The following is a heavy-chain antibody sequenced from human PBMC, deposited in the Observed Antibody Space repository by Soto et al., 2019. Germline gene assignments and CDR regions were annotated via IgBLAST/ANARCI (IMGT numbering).Heavy chain of an antibody. Sequence: GSSVKVSCKTSGFTFSNSAVQWVRQARGQRLEWMGWIVVGSGNTGYAQKFRERVTISRDMSTSTAHMEVTSLTSEDTAVYYCAAELYSGGSCCSFDIWG. CDR1: GFTFSNSA. CDR2: IVVGSGNT. D-gene: IGHD2-15*01. CDR3: AAELYSGGSCCSFDI. V-gene: IGHV1-58*01. J-gene: IGHJ3*02.